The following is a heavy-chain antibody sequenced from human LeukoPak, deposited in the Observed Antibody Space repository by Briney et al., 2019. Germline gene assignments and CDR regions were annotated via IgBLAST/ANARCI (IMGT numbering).Heavy chain of an antibody. J-gene: IGHJ4*02. CDR3: AIDPNWGTHS. CDR1: GFTFSTYT. V-gene: IGHV3-23*01. D-gene: IGHD7-27*01. Sequence: GGSLRLSCAASGFTFSTYTMYWVRHPPGKRLEWVSIIGNNGGGIHYADSVKGRFTISRDNFKNALYLQMNSLRVEDMAVYYCAIDPNWGTHSWGQGVLVTVSS. CDR2: IGNNGGGI.